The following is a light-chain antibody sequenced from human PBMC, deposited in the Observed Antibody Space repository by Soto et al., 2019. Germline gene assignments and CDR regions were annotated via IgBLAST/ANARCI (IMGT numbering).Light chain of an antibody. J-gene: IGKJ4*01. V-gene: IGKV3-11*01. CDR1: QSVTSF. CDR3: QQRSNWPLT. Sequence: PGERPTLSCRASQSVTSFLAWYQQKPGQAPMLLIYDVSNRATGIPARFRGSGSGTDFTLTISSLEPEDFAVYYCQQRSNWPLTFGGGTKVEI. CDR2: DVS.